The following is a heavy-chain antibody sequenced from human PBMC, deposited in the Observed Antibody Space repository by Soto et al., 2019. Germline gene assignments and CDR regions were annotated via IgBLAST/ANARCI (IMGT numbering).Heavy chain of an antibody. D-gene: IGHD1-1*01. V-gene: IGHV3-72*01. J-gene: IGHJ4*02. CDR2: IRNKANSYTT. Sequence: EVQLVESEGGLVQPGGSLRLSCAASGFIFSDHHMDWVRQAPGKGLEWVGRIRNKANSYTTDYVASVKGRFTISRDDSKNALYLQTNSLKTEDTAVYYCARRTTGAPTADGGDWGEGTLVTVSS. CDR1: GFIFSDHH. CDR3: ARRTTGAPTADGGD.